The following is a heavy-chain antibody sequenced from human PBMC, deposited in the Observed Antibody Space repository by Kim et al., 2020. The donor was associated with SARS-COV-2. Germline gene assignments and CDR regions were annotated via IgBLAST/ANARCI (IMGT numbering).Heavy chain of an antibody. CDR3: TTALYYYDSSGYYYGMDV. Sequence: KVRFTISRDTSKNTLYLQMNSLKTEDTAVYYCTTALYYYDSSGYYYGMDVWGQGTTVTVSS. D-gene: IGHD3-22*01. J-gene: IGHJ6*02. V-gene: IGHV3-15*01.